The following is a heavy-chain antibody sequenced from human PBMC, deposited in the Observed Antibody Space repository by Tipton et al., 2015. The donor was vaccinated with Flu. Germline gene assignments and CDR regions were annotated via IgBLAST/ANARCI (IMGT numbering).Heavy chain of an antibody. CDR3: STITVTTGNDAFDI. CDR2: VNSDESTT. J-gene: IGHJ3*02. CDR1: GITFSSYW. D-gene: IGHD4-17*01. V-gene: IGHV3-74*01. Sequence: GSLRLSCVASGITFSSYWMHWVRQAPGKGLGWVSRVNSDESTTNYADSVKGRFTISRDNAKNTLYLQMNSLRAEDTALYYCSTITVTTGNDAFDIWGQGTMVTVSS.